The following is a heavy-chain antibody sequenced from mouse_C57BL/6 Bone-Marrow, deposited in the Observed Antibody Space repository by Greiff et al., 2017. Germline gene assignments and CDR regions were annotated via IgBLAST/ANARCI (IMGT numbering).Heavy chain of an antibody. V-gene: IGHV1-69*01. CDR2: IDPSDSYT. CDR1: GYTFTSYW. Sequence: QVQLKQPGAELVMPGASVKLSCKASGYTFTSYWMHWVKQRPGQGLEWIGEIDPSDSYTNYNQKFKGEFTLTVDKSSSTAYMQLSSLTSEDSAVYYCARGDYYVEYWGQGTTLTVSS. CDR3: ARGDYYVEY. J-gene: IGHJ2*01.